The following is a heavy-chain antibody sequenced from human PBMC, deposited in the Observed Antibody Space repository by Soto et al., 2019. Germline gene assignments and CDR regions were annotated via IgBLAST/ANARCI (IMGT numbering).Heavy chain of an antibody. Sequence: ASVKVSCKASGYTFTGYYMHWLRQAPGQGLEWMGWVNPHSGATVFAQKFLGSVTLTTDTSINTAYMELTSLTSDDTALYYCARPPNPWEPYAFHIWGHGTLVTVSS. D-gene: IGHD1-26*01. J-gene: IGHJ3*02. CDR2: VNPHSGAT. CDR1: GYTFTGYY. V-gene: IGHV1-2*04. CDR3: ARPPNPWEPYAFHI.